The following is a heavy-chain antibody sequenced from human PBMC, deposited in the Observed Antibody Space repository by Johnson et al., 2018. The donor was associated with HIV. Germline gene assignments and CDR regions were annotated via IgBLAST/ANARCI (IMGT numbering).Heavy chain of an antibody. Sequence: VQLVESGGGLVQPGGSLRLSCAASGFTVSSYYMSWVRQAPGKGLEYVSAISSNGGSTYYANSVKGRFTISRDNAKNSLYLQMNSLRAEDTAVYYCARDMDTAMEDDAFDIWGQGTMVTVSS. CDR3: ARDMDTAMEDDAFDI. J-gene: IGHJ3*02. CDR2: ISSNGGST. V-gene: IGHV3-64*01. D-gene: IGHD5-18*01. CDR1: GFTVSSYY.